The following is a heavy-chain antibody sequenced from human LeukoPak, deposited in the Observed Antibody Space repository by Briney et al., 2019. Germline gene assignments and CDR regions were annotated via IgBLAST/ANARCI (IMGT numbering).Heavy chain of an antibody. Sequence: GGSLRLSCAASGFTFSSYWMSWVRQAPGKGLEWVSAISGSGGSTYYADSVKGRFTISRDNSKNTLYLQMNSLRAEDTAVYFCARDKWDGDYAPFNSFDYWGQGTLVTVSS. J-gene: IGHJ4*02. V-gene: IGHV3-23*01. CDR3: ARDKWDGDYAPFNSFDY. D-gene: IGHD4-17*01. CDR1: GFTFSSYW. CDR2: ISGSGGST.